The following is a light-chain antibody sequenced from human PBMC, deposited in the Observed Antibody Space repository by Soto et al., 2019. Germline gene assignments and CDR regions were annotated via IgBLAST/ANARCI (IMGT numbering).Light chain of an antibody. V-gene: IGLV4-69*01. Sequence: QPVLTQSPSASASLGASVKLTCTLSSGHSSYAIAWHQQQPEQGPRYLMKLNRDGSHSKGDGIPDRFSGSSSGAERYLTISRLQSEDDADYYCQTWGTDIVVFGGGTKLTVL. J-gene: IGLJ2*01. CDR3: QTWGTDIVV. CDR2: LNRDGSH. CDR1: SGHSSYA.